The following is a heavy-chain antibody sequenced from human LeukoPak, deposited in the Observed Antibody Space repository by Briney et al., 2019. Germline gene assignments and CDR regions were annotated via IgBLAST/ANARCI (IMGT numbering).Heavy chain of an antibody. CDR1: GFSFDDYP. J-gene: IGHJ4*02. V-gene: IGHV3-49*04. D-gene: IGHD3-9*01. CDR2: IRSKAYGGTT. CDR3: TRVADWYEADY. Sequence: GGSLRLSCTASGFSFDDYPMSWVRQAPGKGLEWVGFIRSKAYGGTTEYAASVKGRFTISRDDSKSIAYLQMNSLKTEDTAVYYCTRVADWYEADYWGQGALVTVSS.